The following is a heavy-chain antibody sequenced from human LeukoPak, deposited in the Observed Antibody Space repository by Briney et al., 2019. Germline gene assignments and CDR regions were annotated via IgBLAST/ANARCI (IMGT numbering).Heavy chain of an antibody. V-gene: IGHV3-30*04. Sequence: GRSLRLSCAASGFTFSSYAMHWVRQAPGKGLEWVAVISYDGSNKYYADSVKGRFTNSRDNSKNTLYLQMNSLRAEDTAVYYCARDFYCSSTSCADYWGQGTLVTVSS. J-gene: IGHJ4*02. CDR1: GFTFSSYA. D-gene: IGHD2-2*01. CDR3: ARDFYCSSTSCADY. CDR2: ISYDGSNK.